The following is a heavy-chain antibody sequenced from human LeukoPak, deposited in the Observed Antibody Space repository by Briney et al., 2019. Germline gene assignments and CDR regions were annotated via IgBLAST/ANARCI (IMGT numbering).Heavy chain of an antibody. CDR3: AQGDRITFGGVIVSLHFDY. J-gene: IGHJ4*02. CDR1: GYTFTGYY. Sequence: GASVKVSCKASGYTFTGYYMHWVRQAPGQGLEWMGWFNPNSGGTNYAQKFQGRVTMTRDTSISTAYMELSRLRSDDTAVYYCAQGDRITFGGVIVSLHFDYWGQGTLVTVSS. V-gene: IGHV1-2*02. D-gene: IGHD3-16*02. CDR2: FNPNSGGT.